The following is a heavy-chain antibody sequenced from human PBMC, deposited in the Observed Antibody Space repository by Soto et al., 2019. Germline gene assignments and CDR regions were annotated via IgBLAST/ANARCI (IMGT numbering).Heavy chain of an antibody. CDR1: GGSISSSNW. CDR3: ARGSLYFDWLLPPNPLDY. V-gene: IGHV4-4*02. Sequence: SETLSLTCAVSGGSISSSNWWSWVRQPPGKGLEWIGEIYHSGSTNYNPSLKSRVTISVDKSKNQFSLKLSSVTAADTAVYYCARGSLYFDWLLPPNPLDYWGQGTLVTVSS. D-gene: IGHD3-9*01. J-gene: IGHJ4*02. CDR2: IYHSGST.